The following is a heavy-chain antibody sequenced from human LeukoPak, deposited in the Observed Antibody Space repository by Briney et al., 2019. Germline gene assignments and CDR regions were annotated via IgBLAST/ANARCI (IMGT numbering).Heavy chain of an antibody. J-gene: IGHJ6*02. CDR3: ARGLRWFGDSRVRYYGMDV. V-gene: IGHV4-34*01. CDR1: GGSFSGYY. D-gene: IGHD3-10*01. Sequence: PSETLSLTCAGYGGSFSGYYWSWIRQPPGKGLEWIGEINHSGSTNYNPSLKSRVTISVDTSKNQFSLKLSSVTAADTAVYYCARGLRWFGDSRVRYYGMDVWGQGTTVTVSS. CDR2: INHSGST.